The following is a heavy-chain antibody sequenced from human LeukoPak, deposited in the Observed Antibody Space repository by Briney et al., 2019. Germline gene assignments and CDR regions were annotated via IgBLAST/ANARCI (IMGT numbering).Heavy chain of an antibody. CDR1: GFTFSSYE. J-gene: IGHJ5*02. Sequence: GGSLRLSCAASGFTFSSYEMNWVRQAPGKGLEWLSYISSSGSTIYYADSVKGRFTVSRDNAKNSLYLQMNSLRAEDTAVYYCVRDGGTVTTGNWFDPWGKGTLVTVSS. CDR3: VRDGGTVTTGNWFDP. D-gene: IGHD4-11*01. CDR2: ISSSGSTI. V-gene: IGHV3-48*03.